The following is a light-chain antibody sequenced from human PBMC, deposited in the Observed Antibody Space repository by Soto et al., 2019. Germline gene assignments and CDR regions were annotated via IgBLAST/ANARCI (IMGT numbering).Light chain of an antibody. V-gene: IGKV1-9*01. CDR3: QHLNSYPT. CDR1: QGINSF. Sequence: DIQLTQSPSFLPASVGDRVTITCRASQGINSFLAWYQQKPEKAPKLLIYAASTLQSGVPSRFSGSGSGTDFTLTISNLQPEDFATYYCQHLNSYPTFGQGTRLDIK. J-gene: IGKJ5*01. CDR2: AAS.